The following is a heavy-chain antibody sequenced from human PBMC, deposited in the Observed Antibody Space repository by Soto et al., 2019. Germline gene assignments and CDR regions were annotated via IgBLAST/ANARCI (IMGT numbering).Heavy chain of an antibody. V-gene: IGHV3-7*01. CDR3: ARAGYCGPGCYYYFDY. D-gene: IGHD2-21*02. J-gene: IGHJ4*02. CDR1: GFTFGSYW. Sequence: PGGSLRLSCAVSGFTFGSYWMNWVRLIPGKGLEWVAYIKPDGSATYYVDSVKGRFTISRDNAKNSLYLQMNRLRVEDTSVCYWARAGYCGPGCYYYFDYWGQGTLVTVSS. CDR2: IKPDGSAT.